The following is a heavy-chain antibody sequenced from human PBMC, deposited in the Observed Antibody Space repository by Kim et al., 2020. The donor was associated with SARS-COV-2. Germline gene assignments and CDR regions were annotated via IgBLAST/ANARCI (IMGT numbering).Heavy chain of an antibody. Sequence: GESLKISCKGSGYSFTSYWISWVRQMPGKGLEWMGRIDPSDSYTNYSPSFQGHVTISADKSISTAYLQWSSLKASDTAMYYCARHKNQIGKWLPLSSYYGMDVWGQGTTVTVSS. CDR2: IDPSDSYT. CDR3: ARHKNQIGKWLPLSSYYGMDV. J-gene: IGHJ6*02. V-gene: IGHV5-10-1*01. D-gene: IGHD6-19*01. CDR1: GYSFTSYW.